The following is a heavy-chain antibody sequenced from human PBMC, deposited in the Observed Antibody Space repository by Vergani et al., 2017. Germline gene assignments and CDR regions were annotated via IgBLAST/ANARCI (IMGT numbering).Heavy chain of an antibody. V-gene: IGHV1-46*03. J-gene: IGHJ4*02. CDR2: INPSGGST. CDR1: GYTFTNYY. CDR3: ARPHRDILSPDPRRLDY. D-gene: IGHD2/OR15-2a*01. Sequence: QVLLVQSGAEVKKPGASVRVSCKTSGYTFTNYYIHWVRQAPGQGLEWMGIINPSGGSTTYAQQFQGGLTMTRDTSTSTVYMDLSNLRSEDTAVYYCARPHRDILSPDPRRLDYWGQGTLVTVSS.